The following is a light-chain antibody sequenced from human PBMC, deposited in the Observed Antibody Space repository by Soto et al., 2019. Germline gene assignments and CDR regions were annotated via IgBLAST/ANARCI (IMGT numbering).Light chain of an antibody. V-gene: IGKV2D-29*01. Sequence: DIVMTQTPLSLSVTPGQPASISCKSSQSLLQTNGKTYLYWYLQKPGQPPQLLIYEASNRFSGVPDTFSGGGSGTDLTLQLSRVEADDVGIYYSLQSLHFPLTFGQGPKVQIK. CDR1: QSLLQTNGKTY. J-gene: IGKJ1*01. CDR3: LQSLHFPLT. CDR2: EAS.